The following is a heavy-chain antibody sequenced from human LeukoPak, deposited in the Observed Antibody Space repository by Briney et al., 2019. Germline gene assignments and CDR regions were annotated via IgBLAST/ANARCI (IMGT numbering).Heavy chain of an antibody. J-gene: IGHJ4*02. CDR3: ARHPLNFDY. D-gene: IGHD2-8*01. CDR2: MYSSGST. Sequence: SETLSLTCTVSGDSISSYYWSWIRQAAGKGLEWIGRMYSSGSTNYNPSLESRVIMSIDTSKSQASLTLSSVTAADTAVYYCARHPLNFDYWGQGILVTVSS. V-gene: IGHV4-4*07. CDR1: GDSISSYY.